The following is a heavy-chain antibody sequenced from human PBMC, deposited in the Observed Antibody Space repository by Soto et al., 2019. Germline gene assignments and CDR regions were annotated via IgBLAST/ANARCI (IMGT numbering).Heavy chain of an antibody. D-gene: IGHD6-19*01. CDR2: INPSGGST. Sequence: QVQLVQSGAEVKKPGASVKGSCKASGYTFTSYYMHWVRQAPGQGLEWMGIINPSGGSTSYAQKFQGRVTMTRDTSTSTVYMELSSLRSEDTAVYYCARDQTYSSGWNYYFDYWGQGTLVTVSS. V-gene: IGHV1-46*01. CDR3: ARDQTYSSGWNYYFDY. J-gene: IGHJ4*02. CDR1: GYTFTSYY.